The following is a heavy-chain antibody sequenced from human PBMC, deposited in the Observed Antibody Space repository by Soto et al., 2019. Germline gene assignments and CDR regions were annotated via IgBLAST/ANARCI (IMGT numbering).Heavy chain of an antibody. CDR2: IYYSGST. V-gene: IGHV4-59*08. J-gene: IGHJ4*02. Sequence: PSETLSLTCTVSGGSISRYYWSWIRQPPGKGLEWIGYIYYSGSTKYNPSLKSRVTISVARSKNQFSLKLSSVTAADTAVYYCARHFSVDYFDYWGQGALVTVSS. CDR3: ARHFSVDYFDY. CDR1: GGSISRYY.